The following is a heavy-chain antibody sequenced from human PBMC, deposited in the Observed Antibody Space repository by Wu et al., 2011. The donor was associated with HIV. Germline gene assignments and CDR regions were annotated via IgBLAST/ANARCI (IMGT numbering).Heavy chain of an antibody. CDR1: GGSFSSNA. J-gene: IGHJ6*02. CDR2: LIPIFGVT. D-gene: IGHD2-2*01. Sequence: QVHLVQSGAEVKKPGSSVKVSCKASGGSFSSNAVGWVRQAPGQGLEWMGRLIPIFGVTHYAQKFQGRVTITSDESTSTAYMELSSLRSEDTAVYYCARDRVGVPDAMGFHHYGMDVWGQGTTVIVSS. CDR3: ARDRVGVPDAMGFHHYGMDV. V-gene: IGHV1-69*15.